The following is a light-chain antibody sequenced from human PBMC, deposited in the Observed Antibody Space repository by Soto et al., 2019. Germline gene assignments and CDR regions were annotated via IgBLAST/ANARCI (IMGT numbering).Light chain of an antibody. V-gene: IGLV1-44*01. J-gene: IGLJ3*02. CDR1: ISNIARNT. CDR3: AAWDDSLNAWV. Sequence: QSVLTQPPSASGTHGQRVTISCSGSISNIARNTVNWYQQLPGTAPKLLIYTNDQRPSGVPARFSASKSETSASLAISGLQSEDGADYYCAAWDDSLNAWVFGGGTKLTGL. CDR2: TND.